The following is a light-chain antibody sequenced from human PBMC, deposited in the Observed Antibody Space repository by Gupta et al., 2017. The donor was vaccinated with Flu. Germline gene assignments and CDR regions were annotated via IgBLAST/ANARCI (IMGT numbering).Light chain of an antibody. CDR2: DDT. V-gene: IGLV3-1*01. J-gene: IGLJ1*01. CDR1: RLGDKY. CDR3: QAWDSDNFV. Sequence: PGQTATIPCSGDRLGDKYACWYQQKPGQSPVLVMYDDTKRPSGIPERFSGSTSGNTATLTISGTQAMDEADYYCQAWDSDNFVFGTGTKVTV.